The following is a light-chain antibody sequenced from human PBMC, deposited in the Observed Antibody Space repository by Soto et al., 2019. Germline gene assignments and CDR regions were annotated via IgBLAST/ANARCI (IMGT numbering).Light chain of an antibody. CDR3: QSYDNSLSVYV. V-gene: IGLV1-40*01. Sequence: QSVLAQPPSVSGAPGQRVTISCTGSSSNIGAHYDVHWYQQLPGTAPKLLIYGNSNRSSGVPDRFSGSKSGTSASLAITGLQAEDEADYYCQSYDNSLSVYVFGTGTKVTVL. CDR1: SSNIGAHYD. J-gene: IGLJ1*01. CDR2: GNS.